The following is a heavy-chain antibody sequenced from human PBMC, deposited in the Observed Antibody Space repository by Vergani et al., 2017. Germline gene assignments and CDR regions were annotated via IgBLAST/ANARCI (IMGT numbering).Heavy chain of an antibody. D-gene: IGHD3-9*01. J-gene: IGHJ6*02. CDR3: AKAVYFDWLLPYYYYGMDV. CDR2: IRYDGSNK. V-gene: IGHV3-30*02. CDR1: GFTFSSYG. Sequence: VQLVESGGGLVQPGGSLRLSCAASGFTFSSYGMHWVRQAPGKGLEWVAFIRYDGSNKYYADSVKGRFTISRDNSKNTLYLQMNSLRAEDTAVYYCAKAVYFDWLLPYYYYGMDVWGQGTTVTVSS.